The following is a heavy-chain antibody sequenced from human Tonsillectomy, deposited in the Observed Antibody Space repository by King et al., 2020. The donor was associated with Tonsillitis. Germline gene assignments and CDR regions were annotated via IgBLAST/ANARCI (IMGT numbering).Heavy chain of an antibody. Sequence: VQLVESGGGLVKPGGSLRLSCAASGFTFSPVWMTWVRQASGKGLEWVGRIKSKTDGETTDYAAPVKGRFTISRDDSKNTLYLQMNSLKTEDTAVYYCGAAAETTLRGDPQDADYWGQGPLVTVS. J-gene: IGHJ4*02. CDR1: GFTFSPVW. CDR2: IKSKTDGETT. D-gene: IGHD3-10*01. V-gene: IGHV3-15*01. CDR3: GAAAETTLRGDPQDADY.